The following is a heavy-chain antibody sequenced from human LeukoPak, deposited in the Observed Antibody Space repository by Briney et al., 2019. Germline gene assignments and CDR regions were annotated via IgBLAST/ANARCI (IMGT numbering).Heavy chain of an antibody. Sequence: PGGSLRLSCAASGFTFSNAWMSWVRQAPGKGLEWVGRIKSKTDGGTTDYAAPVKGRFTISRDDSKNSLYLQMNSLRAEDTAVYYCAKDSEYQLLSGDAFDIWGQGTMVTVSS. V-gene: IGHV3-15*01. CDR3: AKDSEYQLLSGDAFDI. J-gene: IGHJ3*02. CDR2: IKSKTDGGTT. CDR1: GFTFSNAW. D-gene: IGHD2-2*01.